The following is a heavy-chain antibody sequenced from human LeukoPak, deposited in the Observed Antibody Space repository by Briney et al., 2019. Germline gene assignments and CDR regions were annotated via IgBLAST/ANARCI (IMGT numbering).Heavy chain of an antibody. J-gene: IGHJ4*02. V-gene: IGHV4-4*02. D-gene: IGHD5-24*01. CDR3: ATRDQSRTYLAPPDF. CDR1: GVSISGDNW. Sequence: SETLSLTCAVYGVSISGDNWWTWVRQPPGKGLEWIGETHRSGDTKYNPSLNGRVTISMDTSKNQLSLNLNSVAAADTAIYYCATRDQSRTYLAPPDFWGQGTLVTVSS. CDR2: THRSGDT.